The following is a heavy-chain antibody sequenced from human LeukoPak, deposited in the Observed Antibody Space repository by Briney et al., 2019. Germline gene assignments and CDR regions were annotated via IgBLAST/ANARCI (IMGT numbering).Heavy chain of an antibody. V-gene: IGHV3-9*01. Sequence: GGSLRLSCAASGFTFDDYAMHWVRQAPGKGLEWVSGISWNSGSIGYADSVKGRLTISRDNAKNSLYLQMNSLRAEDTALYYCAKSARGYSSSSDGSHYYYYMDVWGKGTTVTVSS. D-gene: IGHD6-6*01. CDR1: GFTFDDYA. CDR2: ISWNSGSI. CDR3: AKSARGYSSSSDGSHYYYYMDV. J-gene: IGHJ6*03.